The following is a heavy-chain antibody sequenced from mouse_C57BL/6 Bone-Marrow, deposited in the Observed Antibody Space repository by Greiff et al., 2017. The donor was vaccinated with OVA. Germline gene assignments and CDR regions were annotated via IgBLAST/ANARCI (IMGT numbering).Heavy chain of an antibody. CDR2: ISNLAYSI. J-gene: IGHJ4*01. Sequence: EVKVVESGGGLVQPGGSLKLSCAASGFTFSDYGMAWVRQAPRKGPEWVAFISNLAYSIYYADTVTGRFTISRENAKNTLYLEMSSLRSEDTAMYYCARHGTVVTDAMDYWGQGTSVTVSS. V-gene: IGHV5-15*01. CDR3: ARHGTVVTDAMDY. CDR1: GFTFSDYG. D-gene: IGHD1-1*01.